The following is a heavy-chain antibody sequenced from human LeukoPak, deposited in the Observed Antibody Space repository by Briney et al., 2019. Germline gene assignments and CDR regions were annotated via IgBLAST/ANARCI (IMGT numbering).Heavy chain of an antibody. D-gene: IGHD2-2*01. CDR3: AGGGVVPAAILVGNYYGIDV. V-gene: IGHV4-34*01. Sequence: SETLSLTCAVYGGSFSGYYWSWIRQPPGKGLEWIGEINDSGSTNCNPSLKSRVTISVDTSKNQFSLKLSSVTAADTAVYYCAGGGVVPAAILVGNYYGIDVWGQGTTVTVSS. J-gene: IGHJ6*02. CDR1: GGSFSGYY. CDR2: INDSGST.